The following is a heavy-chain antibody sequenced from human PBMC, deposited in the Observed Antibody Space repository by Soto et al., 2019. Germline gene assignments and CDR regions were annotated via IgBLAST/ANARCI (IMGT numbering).Heavy chain of an antibody. J-gene: IGHJ6*02. CDR2: IGNRGRTI. Sequence: RLSCAASGFTFSNYEMNWVRQAPGKGLEWVSYIGNRGRTIYYADSVKGRFTISRDNAKNSLYLQMNSLRAEDTAVYYCARDPAIYSGKFDYGLDVSGQGTTVTVSS. CDR3: ARDPAIYSGKFDYGLDV. D-gene: IGHD4-4*01. V-gene: IGHV3-48*03. CDR1: GFTFSNYE.